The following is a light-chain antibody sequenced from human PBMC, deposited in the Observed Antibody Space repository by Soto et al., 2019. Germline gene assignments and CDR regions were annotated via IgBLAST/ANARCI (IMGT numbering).Light chain of an antibody. Sequence: QSALTQPPSASGSPGQSVTISCTGTSSDIGGYNFVSWYQQHPGKAPKLMIDEVNKRPSGVPDRFSGSKSGNTASLTVSGLQAEDAADYYCSSYADTNNLVFGGGTQVTVL. CDR1: SSDIGGYNF. CDR3: SSYADTNNLV. V-gene: IGLV2-8*01. J-gene: IGLJ2*01. CDR2: EVN.